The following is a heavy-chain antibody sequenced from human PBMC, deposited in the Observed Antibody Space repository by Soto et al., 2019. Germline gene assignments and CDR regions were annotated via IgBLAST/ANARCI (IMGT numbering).Heavy chain of an antibody. CDR3: ARVAYYDSSGYYPDY. CDR2: IYHSGST. CDR1: GGSISSSNW. J-gene: IGHJ4*02. Sequence: SETLSLTCAVSGGSISSSNWWSFVRQPPGKGLEWIGEIYHSGSTNYNPSLKSRVTISVDKSKNQFSLKLSSVTAADTAVYYCARVAYYDSSGYYPDYWGQGTLVTVSS. V-gene: IGHV4-4*02. D-gene: IGHD3-22*01.